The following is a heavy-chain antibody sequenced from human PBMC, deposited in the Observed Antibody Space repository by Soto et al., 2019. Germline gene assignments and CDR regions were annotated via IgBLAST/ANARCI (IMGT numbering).Heavy chain of an antibody. V-gene: IGHV3-11*06. Sequence: QVQLAESGGGLVKPGGSLRLSCAASGFSFSDSYMSWVRQAPGKGLEWVSYISGTSGYTGYADSVKGRFTISRDNAKNSLYLQMNSLRVEDTAVYYCARDRGGYGPPDVWGQGTTVTVSS. CDR2: ISGTSGYT. D-gene: IGHD3-10*01. CDR3: ARDRGGYGPPDV. J-gene: IGHJ6*02. CDR1: GFSFSDSY.